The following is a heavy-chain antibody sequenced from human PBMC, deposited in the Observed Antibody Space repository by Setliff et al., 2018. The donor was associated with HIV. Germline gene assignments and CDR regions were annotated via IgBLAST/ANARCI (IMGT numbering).Heavy chain of an antibody. CDR1: GVSIGTTSHY. CDR2: VYYSGSD. D-gene: IGHD3-10*01. V-gene: IGHV4-39*01. Sequence: PSETLSLTCTVSGVSIGTTSHYWGFIRRPPGRGLEWIASVYYSGSDFYTPSLRRRLSISIDTSKNQFSLKLSSVTAADTATYYCVGHFFGSGSPLDYWGQGARVTVSS. J-gene: IGHJ4*02. CDR3: VGHFFGSGSPLDY.